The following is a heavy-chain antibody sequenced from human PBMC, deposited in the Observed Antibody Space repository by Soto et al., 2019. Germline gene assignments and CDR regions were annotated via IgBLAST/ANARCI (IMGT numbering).Heavy chain of an antibody. CDR2: INPNSGGT. CDR3: ARSLLDEYSSSWRSAYYGMDV. CDR1: GFTFSAYY. V-gene: IGHV1-2*02. Sequence: QVQLVQSGAEVKKPGASVKVSCKASGFTFSAYYIYWVRQAPGQGLEWMGWINPNSGGTNNAQKFQGRVTMTRDTSTSTVYMELSALISGDTAVYFCARSLLDEYSSSWRSAYYGMDVWGQGTTVTVSS. D-gene: IGHD2-2*01. J-gene: IGHJ6*02.